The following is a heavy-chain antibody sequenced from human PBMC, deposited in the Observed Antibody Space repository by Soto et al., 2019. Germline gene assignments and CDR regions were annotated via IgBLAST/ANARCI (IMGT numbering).Heavy chain of an antibody. CDR1: GFTFSSYW. CDR2: IKQDGSEK. CDR3: ARGGEYTIFGEPWYYFDY. Sequence: GGSLRLSCAASGFTFSSYWMSWVRQAPGKGLEWVANIKQDGSEKYYVDSVKGRFTISRDNAKNSLYLQMNSLRAEDTAVYYCARGGEYTIFGEPWYYFDYWGQGTLVTVSS. V-gene: IGHV3-7*01. D-gene: IGHD3-3*01. J-gene: IGHJ4*02.